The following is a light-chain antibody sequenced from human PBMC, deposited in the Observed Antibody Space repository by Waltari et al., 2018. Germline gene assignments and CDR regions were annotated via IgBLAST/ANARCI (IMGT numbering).Light chain of an antibody. V-gene: IGLV2-14*03. CDR1: SDVGGYNY. CDR3: SSYTSSRTYV. J-gene: IGLJ1*01. CDR2: HVS. Sequence: SDVGGYNYVSWYQQYPGTAPKVLIFHVSNRPSGVSDRFSGSKSANTASLTISGLQAEDEADYYCSSYTSSRTYVFGTGTKVTVL.